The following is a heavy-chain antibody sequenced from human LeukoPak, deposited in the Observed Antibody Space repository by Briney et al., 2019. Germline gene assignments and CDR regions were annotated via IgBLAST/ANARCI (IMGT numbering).Heavy chain of an antibody. CDR3: ARAGRYYDSSGYYREDYFDY. V-gene: IGHV3-30*02. Sequence: GGSLRLSCAASGFTFSSYGMHWVRQAPGKGLEWVAFIRYDGSNKYYADSVKGRFTISRDNAKNPLYLQMNSLRAEDTAVYYCARAGRYYDSSGYYREDYFDYWGQGTLVTVSS. CDR1: GFTFSSYG. J-gene: IGHJ4*02. CDR2: IRYDGSNK. D-gene: IGHD3-22*01.